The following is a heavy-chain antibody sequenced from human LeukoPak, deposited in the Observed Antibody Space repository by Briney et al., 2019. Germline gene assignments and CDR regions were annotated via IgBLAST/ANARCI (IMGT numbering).Heavy chain of an antibody. Sequence: SGGSLRLSCEAAGFTFSSYAMSWVRQAPGKGLEWVAFIRYDGSNKYYADSVKGRFTISRDNSKNTLYLQMNSLRAEDTAVYYCAKELDIVVVPADWGQGTLVTVSS. CDR3: AKELDIVVVPAD. CDR1: GFTFSSYA. CDR2: IRYDGSNK. J-gene: IGHJ4*02. D-gene: IGHD2-2*01. V-gene: IGHV3-30*02.